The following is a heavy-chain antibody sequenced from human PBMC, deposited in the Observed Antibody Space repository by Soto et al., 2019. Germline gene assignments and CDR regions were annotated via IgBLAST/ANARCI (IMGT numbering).Heavy chain of an antibody. D-gene: IGHD3-22*01. V-gene: IGHV3-11*01. Sequence: PGGSLRLSCGASGFTFSDDYMSWIRQAPGKGLEWVSYISSSGGTIYYADSVKGRFTISRDNAKNSLFLQMNSLRADDTAVYYCATPVTSGYQALEVWGQGTMVTVSS. J-gene: IGHJ3*01. CDR2: ISSSGGTI. CDR3: ATPVTSGYQALEV. CDR1: GFTFSDDY.